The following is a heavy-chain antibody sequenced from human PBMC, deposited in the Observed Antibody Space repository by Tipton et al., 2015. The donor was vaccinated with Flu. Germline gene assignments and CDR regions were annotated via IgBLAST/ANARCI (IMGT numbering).Heavy chain of an antibody. CDR1: GFTFSSYS. D-gene: IGHD2-2*01. Sequence: SLRLSCAASGFTFSSYSMNWVHQAPGKGLEWVSSISSSSSYIYYADSVKGRFTISRDNAKNSLYLQMNSLRAEDTAVYYCARDGSSTSFGAFDIWGQGTMVTVSS. CDR2: ISSSSSYI. CDR3: ARDGSSTSFGAFDI. J-gene: IGHJ3*02. V-gene: IGHV3-21*01.